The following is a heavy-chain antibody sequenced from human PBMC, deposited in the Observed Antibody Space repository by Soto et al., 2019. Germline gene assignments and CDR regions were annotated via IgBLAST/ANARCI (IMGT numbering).Heavy chain of an antibody. CDR1: GGSISSYY. CDR3: AGGPRGGMITFGGVIVQPFDY. Sequence: SETLSLTCTVSGGSISSYYWSWIRQPPGKGLEWIGYIYYSGSTNYNPSLKSRVTISVDPSKNQFSLKLSSVTAADTAVYYCAGGPRGGMITFGGVIVQPFDYWGQGTLVTVSS. V-gene: IGHV4-59*01. CDR2: IYYSGST. D-gene: IGHD3-16*02. J-gene: IGHJ4*02.